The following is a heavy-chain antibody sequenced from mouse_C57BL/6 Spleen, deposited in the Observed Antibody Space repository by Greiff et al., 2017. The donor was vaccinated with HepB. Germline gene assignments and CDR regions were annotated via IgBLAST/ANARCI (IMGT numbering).Heavy chain of an antibody. D-gene: IGHD1-1*01. CDR2: ISNGGGST. CDR1: GFTFSDYY. V-gene: IGHV5-12*01. CDR3: ARGGIYYYGSSHWYFDV. J-gene: IGHJ1*03. Sequence: DVQLVESGGGLVQPGGSLKLSCAASGFTFSDYYMYWVRQTPEKRLEWVAYISNGGGSTYYPDTVKGRFTISRDNAKNTLYLQMSRLKSEDTAMYYCARGGIYYYGSSHWYFDVWGTGTTVTVSS.